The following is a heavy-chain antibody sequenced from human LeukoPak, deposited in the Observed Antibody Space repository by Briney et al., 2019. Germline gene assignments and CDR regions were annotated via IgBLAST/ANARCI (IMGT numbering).Heavy chain of an antibody. CDR2: MNPNSGNT. V-gene: IGHV1-8*02. J-gene: IGHJ5*02. CDR3: ARGRATVTTHWVDP. Sequence: ASVKVSCQASGYTFASYDINWVRQATGQGLEWIGWMNPNSGNTGYAGKFQGRITLTADTSTSTAYLELRSLRSEDTAVYYCARGRATVTTHWVDPWGQGTLVTVSS. CDR1: GYTFASYD. D-gene: IGHD4-11*01.